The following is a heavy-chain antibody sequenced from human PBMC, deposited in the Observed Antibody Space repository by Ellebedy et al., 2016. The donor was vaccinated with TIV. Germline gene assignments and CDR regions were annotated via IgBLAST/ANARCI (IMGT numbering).Heavy chain of an antibody. J-gene: IGHJ1*01. CDR2: IYPGDSDT. V-gene: IGHV5-51*01. Sequence: GESLKISCKGSGYSFTSYWIGWVRQMPGKGLEWMGIIYPGDSDTRYSPSFQGQVTIPADKSISTAYLQWSSLKASDNAMYYLARGAGGSRSTEYFQHWGQGTLVTVSS. D-gene: IGHD3-16*01. CDR1: GYSFTSYW. CDR3: ARGAGGSRSTEYFQH.